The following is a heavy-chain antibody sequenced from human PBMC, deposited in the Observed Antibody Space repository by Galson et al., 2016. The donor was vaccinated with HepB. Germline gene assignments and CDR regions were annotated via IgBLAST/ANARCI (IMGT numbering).Heavy chain of an antibody. CDR2: ISGSGDST. V-gene: IGHV3-23*01. CDR3: AKESRITVGGAFDI. D-gene: IGHD6-19*01. CDR1: GVTFSSYA. J-gene: IGHJ3*02. Sequence: SLRLSCAASGVTFSSYAMSWVRQAPGKGLEWVSAISGSGDSTYYADSVKGRFTISRDNSKNTPFLQMNSLRAEDTALYYCAKESRITVGGAFDIWGQGTMVTVSS.